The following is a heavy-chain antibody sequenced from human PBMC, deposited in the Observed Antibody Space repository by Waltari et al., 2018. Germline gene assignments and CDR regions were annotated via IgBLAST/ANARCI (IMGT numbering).Heavy chain of an antibody. CDR2: IMSSSSTI. J-gene: IGHJ5*02. Sequence: EVQLVESGGGLVQPGGSLRLSCAASGFTFSSYSMNWVRQAPGKGREWVSYIMSSSSTISDADSVKGRFTSSRDNAKNSLYLQMNSLRAEDTAVYYCASGSYYYDSSGPPPWGQGTLVTVSS. V-gene: IGHV3-48*01. CDR3: ASGSYYYDSSGPPP. D-gene: IGHD3-22*01. CDR1: GFTFSSYS.